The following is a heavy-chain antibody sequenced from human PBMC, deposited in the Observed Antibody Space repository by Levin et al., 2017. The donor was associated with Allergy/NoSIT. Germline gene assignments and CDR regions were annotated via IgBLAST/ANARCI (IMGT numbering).Heavy chain of an antibody. J-gene: IGHJ4*02. CDR1: GGSISSYY. D-gene: IGHD6-19*01. V-gene: IGHV4-4*07. CDR3: AREDMSEIAVASIPYFDY. Sequence: SETLSLTCTVSGGSISSYYWSWIRQPAGKGLEWIGRIYTSGSTNYNPSLKSRVTMSVDTSKNQFSLKLSSVTAADTAVYYCAREDMSEIAVASIPYFDYWGQGTLVTVSS. CDR2: IYTSGST.